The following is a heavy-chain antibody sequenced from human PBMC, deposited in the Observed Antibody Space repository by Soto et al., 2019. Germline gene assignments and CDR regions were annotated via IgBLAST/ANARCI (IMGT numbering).Heavy chain of an antibody. V-gene: IGHV4-59*01. D-gene: IGHD2-15*01. Sequence: SETLSLTCTVSGGSISSYYWSWIRQPPGKGLEWIGYIYYSGSTNYNPSLKSRVTISVDTSKNQFSLKLSSVTAADTAVYYCARVVASTRDFDYWGQGTLVTVPQ. CDR3: ARVVASTRDFDY. J-gene: IGHJ4*02. CDR2: IYYSGST. CDR1: GGSISSYY.